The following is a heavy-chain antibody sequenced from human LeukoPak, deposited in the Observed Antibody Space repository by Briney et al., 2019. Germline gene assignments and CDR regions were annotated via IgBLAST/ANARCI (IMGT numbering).Heavy chain of an antibody. J-gene: IGHJ3*02. V-gene: IGHV3-48*01. CDR1: GFTFSSYS. CDR3: ARDGGQYYDFWSGYPRNGAFDI. CDR2: ISSSSSTI. D-gene: IGHD3-3*01. Sequence: QPGGSLRLSCAASGFTFSSYSMNWVRQAPGKGLEWVSYISSSSSTIYYADSVKGRFTISRDNAKNSLYLQMNSLRAEDTAAYYCARDGGQYYDFWSGYPRNGAFDIWGQGTMVTVSS.